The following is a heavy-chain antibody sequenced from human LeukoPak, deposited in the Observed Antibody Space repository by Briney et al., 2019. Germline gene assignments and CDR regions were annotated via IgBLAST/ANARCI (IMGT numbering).Heavy chain of an antibody. J-gene: IGHJ4*02. Sequence: SVKVSCKASGYTFTSYGISWVRQAPGQGLEWMGWISAYNGNTNYAQKLQGRVTMTTDTSTSTAYMELRSLRSDDTAVYYCAILVVAATPFDYWGQGTLVTVSS. D-gene: IGHD2-15*01. CDR1: GYTFTSYG. CDR2: ISAYNGNT. V-gene: IGHV1-18*01. CDR3: AILVVAATPFDY.